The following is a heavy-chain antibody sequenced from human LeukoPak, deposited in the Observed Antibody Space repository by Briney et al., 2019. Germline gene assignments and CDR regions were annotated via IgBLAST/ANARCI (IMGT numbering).Heavy chain of an antibody. CDR2: ISGDGGST. V-gene: IGHV3-43*02. CDR1: GFTFDDYA. CDR3: AKDLFGELLSSFDY. Sequence: GGSLRLSCAASGFTFDDYAMHWVRQAPGKGLEWVSLISGDGGSTYYADSVKGRFTISRDNSKNSLYLRMNSLRTEDTTLYYCAKDLFGELLSSFDYWGQGTLVTVSS. J-gene: IGHJ4*02. D-gene: IGHD3-10*02.